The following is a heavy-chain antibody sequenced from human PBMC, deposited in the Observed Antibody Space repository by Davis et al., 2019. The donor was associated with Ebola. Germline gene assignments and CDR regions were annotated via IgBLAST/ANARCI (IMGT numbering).Heavy chain of an antibody. V-gene: IGHV5-51*01. CDR1: GYGFADYW. CDR2: IYAGDSDS. CDR3: ARQESLYGWSDY. Sequence: GESLKISCKGSGYGFADYWIAWVRQTPGKGLEWMGIIYAGDSDSRYSPSFEGQVTISVDRSITTAYLQWRRLRTSDTAIYYCARQESLYGWSDYWGQGTLVTVSS. J-gene: IGHJ4*02. D-gene: IGHD2-8*01.